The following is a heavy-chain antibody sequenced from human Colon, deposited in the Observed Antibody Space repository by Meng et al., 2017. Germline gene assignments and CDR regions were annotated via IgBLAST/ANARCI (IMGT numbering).Heavy chain of an antibody. V-gene: IGHV3-33*01. CDR3: VRDLGMGKYADY. Sequence: QVQLVESGGAVFRPGRSLGLSCAASGFSFTTWGMHWVGQAPGKGLEWVGVIGHTGERTYYRDSLKGRFTISRDNSKNTLYLQMNNPRAEDTAVYYCVRDLGMGKYADYWGQGALVTVSS. CDR2: IGHTGERT. CDR1: GFSFTTWG. J-gene: IGHJ4*02. D-gene: IGHD2-2*01.